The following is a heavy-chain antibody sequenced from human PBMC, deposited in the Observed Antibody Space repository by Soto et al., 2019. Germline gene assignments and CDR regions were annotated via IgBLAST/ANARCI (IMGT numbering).Heavy chain of an antibody. D-gene: IGHD3-9*01. J-gene: IGHJ4*02. Sequence: EVQLVESGGGLVKPGGSLRLSCAASGFTFSNAWMSWVRQAPGKGLEWVGRIKSKTDGGTTDYAAPVKGRFTISRDDSKNTLYLQMNSLKTEDTAVYYCTSSYDILTGYYNWGQGTLVTVSS. V-gene: IGHV3-15*01. CDR3: TSSYDILTGYYN. CDR1: GFTFSNAW. CDR2: IKSKTDGGTT.